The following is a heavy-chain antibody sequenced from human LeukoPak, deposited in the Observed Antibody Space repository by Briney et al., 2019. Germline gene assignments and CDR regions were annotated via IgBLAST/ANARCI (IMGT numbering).Heavy chain of an antibody. J-gene: IGHJ4*02. CDR3: VRGYSSSFISW. V-gene: IGHV4-34*01. D-gene: IGHD6-13*01. CDR2: INHSGST. CDR1: GGSFSGYY. Sequence: PSETLSLTCAVYGGSFSGYYWSWIRQPPGKGLEWIGEINHSGSTNYNPSLKSRVTISVDTSKNQFSLKLSSVTAADTAVYYCVRGYSSSFISWWGQGTLVTVSS.